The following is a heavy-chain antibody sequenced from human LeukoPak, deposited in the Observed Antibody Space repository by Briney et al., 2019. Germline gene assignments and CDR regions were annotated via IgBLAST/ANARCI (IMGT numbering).Heavy chain of an antibody. D-gene: IGHD6-19*01. CDR1: GYTFTSYA. Sequence: GASVKVSCKASGYTFTSYAMNWVRQAPGQGLEWMGWINTNTGNPTYAQGFTGRFVFSLDTSVSTAYLQISSLKAEDTAVYYCARGGWPIAVAKSYYYYYYMDVWGKGTTVTVSS. CDR2: INTNTGNP. V-gene: IGHV7-4-1*02. J-gene: IGHJ6*03. CDR3: ARGGWPIAVAKSYYYYYYMDV.